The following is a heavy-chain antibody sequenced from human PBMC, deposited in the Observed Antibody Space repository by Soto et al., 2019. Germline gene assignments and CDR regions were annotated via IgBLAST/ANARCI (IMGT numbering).Heavy chain of an antibody. CDR1: GHTLINYY. CDR3: AINYYDSSAYLY. J-gene: IGHJ4*02. Sequence: ASVKVSCKASGHTLINYYMHWVRQAPGQGLDWLGKIDPSGNGTSYAERFQGRITLTSDTSTNTVYVELSSLRSEDTAIYYCAINYYDSSAYLYWGQGPLVTVSS. CDR2: IDPSGNGT. V-gene: IGHV1-46*01. D-gene: IGHD3-22*01.